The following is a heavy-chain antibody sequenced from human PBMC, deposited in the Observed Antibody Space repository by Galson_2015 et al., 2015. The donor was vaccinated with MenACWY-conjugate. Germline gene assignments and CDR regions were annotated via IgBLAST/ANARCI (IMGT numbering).Heavy chain of an antibody. D-gene: IGHD2-2*01. CDR1: GYSFTSYW. V-gene: IGHV5-10-1*01. CDR2: IDPSDSYT. J-gene: IGHJ4*02. CDR3: ARPRYCSSTSCHGSDY. Sequence: QSGAEVTKPGESLRISCTGSGYSFTSYWISWVRQMPGKGLEWMGRIDPSDSYTNYSPSFQGHVTISADKSISTAYLQWSSLKASDTAMYYCARPRYCSSTSCHGSDYWGQGTLVPVSS.